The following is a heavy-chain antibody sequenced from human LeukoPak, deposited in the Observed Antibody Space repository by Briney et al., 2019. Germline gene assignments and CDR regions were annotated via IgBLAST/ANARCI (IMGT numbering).Heavy chain of an antibody. CDR3: ARGYGLGSSGWYYFDY. J-gene: IGHJ4*02. CDR1: GGSLSSSSYY. CDR2: IYYSGST. V-gene: IGHV4-39*07. D-gene: IGHD6-19*01. Sequence: SETLSLTCTVSGGSLSSSSYYWDWIRQPPGKGLEWIGSIYYSGSTYYNPSLKSRVTISVDTSKNQFSLKLNSVTAADTAVYYCARGYGLGSSGWYYFDYWGQGTLVTVSS.